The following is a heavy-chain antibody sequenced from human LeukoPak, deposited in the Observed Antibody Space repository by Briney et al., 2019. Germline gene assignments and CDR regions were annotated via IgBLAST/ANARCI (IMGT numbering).Heavy chain of an antibody. Sequence: PGGSLRLSCAASGFTFSSYAMHWVRQAPGKGLEWVAVISYDRSNKYYADSVKGRFTISRDNSKNTLYLQMNSLRAEDTAVYYCARGPMTTVDYWGQGTLVTVSS. CDR3: ARGPMTTVDY. CDR2: ISYDRSNK. D-gene: IGHD4-11*01. J-gene: IGHJ4*02. CDR1: GFTFSSYA. V-gene: IGHV3-30*04.